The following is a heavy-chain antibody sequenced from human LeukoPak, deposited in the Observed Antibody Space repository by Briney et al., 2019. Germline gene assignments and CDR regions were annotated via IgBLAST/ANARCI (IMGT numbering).Heavy chain of an antibody. J-gene: IGHJ4*02. CDR3: ACLSVISYLPYYFDY. V-gene: IGHV4-31*03. CDR1: GGSISSGGYY. D-gene: IGHD1-26*01. Sequence: TSQTLSLTCTVSGGSISSGGYYWSWIRQHPGKGLEWFGYIYYSGSTYYNPSLKSRVTISVDTSKNQFSLKLSSVTAADTAVYYCACLSVISYLPYYFDYWGQGTLVTVSS. CDR2: IYYSGST.